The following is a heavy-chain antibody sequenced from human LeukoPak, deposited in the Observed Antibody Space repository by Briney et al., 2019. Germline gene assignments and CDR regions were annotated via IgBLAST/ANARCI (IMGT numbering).Heavy chain of an antibody. CDR1: GGSISSSSYY. CDR3: ARDKPYDSSGVAY. Sequence: SETLSLTCTVSGGSISSSSYYWGWIRQPPGKGLEWIGSIYYSGSTYYNPSLKSRVTISVDTSKNQFSLKLSSVTAADTAVYYCARDKPYDSSGVAYWGQGTLVTVSS. V-gene: IGHV4-39*01. D-gene: IGHD3-22*01. CDR2: IYYSGST. J-gene: IGHJ4*02.